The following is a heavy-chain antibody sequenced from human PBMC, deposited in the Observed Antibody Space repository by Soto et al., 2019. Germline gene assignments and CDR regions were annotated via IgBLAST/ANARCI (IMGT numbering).Heavy chain of an antibody. V-gene: IGHV1-69*02. CDR3: ARGLDVWGSLDYFDY. CDR2: IIPILGIA. J-gene: IGHJ4*02. D-gene: IGHD3-16*01. CDR1: GGTFSSYT. Sequence: QVQLVQSGAEVKKPGSSVKVSCKASGGTFSSYTISWVRQAPGQGLEWMGRIIPILGIANYAQKFQGRVTITADKSTSTAYMEQSSLRSEDTVVYYCARGLDVWGSLDYFDYWGQGTLVTVSS.